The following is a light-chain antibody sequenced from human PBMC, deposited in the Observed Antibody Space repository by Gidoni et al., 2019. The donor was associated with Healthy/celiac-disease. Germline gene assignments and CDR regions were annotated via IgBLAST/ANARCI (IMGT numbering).Light chain of an antibody. J-gene: IGKJ4*01. Sequence: DIQRTQSPSSLSASVGDRVTVTCRASQSISFYLNWYQQKPGKAPKLLIYAASSLQSGVPSRFSSSGSGTDFTLTISSLQPEDFATYYCQQSYSTPLTFGGGTKVEIK. V-gene: IGKV1-39*01. CDR3: QQSYSTPLT. CDR1: QSISFY. CDR2: AAS.